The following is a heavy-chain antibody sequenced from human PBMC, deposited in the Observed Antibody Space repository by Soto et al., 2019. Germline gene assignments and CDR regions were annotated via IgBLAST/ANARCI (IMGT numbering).Heavy chain of an antibody. Sequence: GGSLRLSCAASGFTFISYGMHWVRQAPGKGLEWVAVISYDGSNKYYADSVKGRFTISRDNSKNTLYLQMNSLRAEDTAVYYCAKDAYSSSSNWFDPWGQGTLVTVSS. CDR1: GFTFISYG. V-gene: IGHV3-30*18. CDR3: AKDAYSSSSNWFDP. D-gene: IGHD6-13*01. J-gene: IGHJ5*02. CDR2: ISYDGSNK.